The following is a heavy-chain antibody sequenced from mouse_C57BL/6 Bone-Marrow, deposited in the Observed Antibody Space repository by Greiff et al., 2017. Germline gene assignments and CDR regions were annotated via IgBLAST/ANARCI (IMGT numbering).Heavy chain of an antibody. CDR3: ATSYYYGYFDY. D-gene: IGHD1-1*01. J-gene: IGHJ2*01. Sequence: VQLQQPGAELVMPGASVKLSCKASGYTFTSYWMHWVKQRPGQGLAWIGEIDPSDSYTNYNQKFKGKSTLTVDKSSSTAYMQLSSLTSEDSAVYYCATSYYYGYFDYWGQGTTLTVSS. CDR2: IDPSDSYT. CDR1: GYTFTSYW. V-gene: IGHV1-69*01.